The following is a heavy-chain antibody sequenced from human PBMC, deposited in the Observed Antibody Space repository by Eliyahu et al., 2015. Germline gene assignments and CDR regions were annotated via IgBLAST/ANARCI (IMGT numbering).Heavy chain of an antibody. CDR1: GGTFSSYA. CDR2: IIPIFGTA. CDR3: ARVPYYYGSGSYLIQYYNWFDP. D-gene: IGHD3-10*01. Sequence: QVQLVQSGAEVKKPGSSVKVSCKASGGTFSSYAISWVRQAPGQGLEWMGGIIPIFGTANYAQKFQGRVTITTDESTSTAYMELSSLRSEDTAVYYCARVPYYYGSGSYLIQYYNWFDPWGQGTLVTVSS. J-gene: IGHJ5*02. V-gene: IGHV1-69*05.